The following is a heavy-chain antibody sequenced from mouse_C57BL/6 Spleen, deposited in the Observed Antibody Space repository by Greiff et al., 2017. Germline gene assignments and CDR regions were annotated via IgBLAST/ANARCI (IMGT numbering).Heavy chain of an antibody. D-gene: IGHD2-5*01. J-gene: IGHJ4*01. CDR1: GYTFTDYY. CDR3: ARDYSNYGAMDY. CDR2: INPYNGGT. V-gene: IGHV1-19*01. Sequence: VQLKQSGPVLVKPGASVKMSCKASGYTFTDYYMNWVKQSHGKSLEWIGVINPYNGGTSYNQKFKGKATLTVDKSSSTAYMELNSLTSEDSAVYYCARDYSNYGAMDYWGQGTSVTVSS.